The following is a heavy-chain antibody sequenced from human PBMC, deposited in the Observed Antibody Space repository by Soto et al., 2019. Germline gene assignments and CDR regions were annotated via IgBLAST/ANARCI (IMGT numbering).Heavy chain of an antibody. Sequence: SETLSLTCTVSGGSISSYYWSWIRQPPGKGLERIGYIYYSGSTNYNPSLKSRVTISVDTSKNQFSLKLSSLRSEDTAVYYCATHDILTKDLSPWYYGMDVWGQGTTVTVSS. J-gene: IGHJ6*02. V-gene: IGHV4-59*01. CDR1: GGSISSYY. CDR2: IYYSGST. CDR3: ATHDILTKDLSPWYYGMDV. D-gene: IGHD3-9*01.